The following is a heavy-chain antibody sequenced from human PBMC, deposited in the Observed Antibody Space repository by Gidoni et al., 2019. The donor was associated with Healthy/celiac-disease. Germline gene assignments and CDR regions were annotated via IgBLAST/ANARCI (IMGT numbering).Heavy chain of an antibody. CDR3: ARDPRKYCSGGSCYTFDY. J-gene: IGHJ4*02. CDR1: GFTFSSYA. CDR2: ISYDGSNK. V-gene: IGHV3-30*01. Sequence: QVQLVESGGGVVQPGRSLSLSCAASGFTFSSYAMHWVRQAPGKGLEWVAVISYDGSNKYYADSVKGRFTISRDNSKNTLYLQMNSLRAEDTAVYYCARDPRKYCSGGSCYTFDYWGQGTLVTVSS. D-gene: IGHD2-15*01.